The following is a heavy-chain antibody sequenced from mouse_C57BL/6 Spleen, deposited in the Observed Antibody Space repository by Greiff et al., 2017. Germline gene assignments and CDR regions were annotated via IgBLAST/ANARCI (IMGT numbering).Heavy chain of an antibody. CDR1: GYTFTSYW. CDR3: ARSYNPGDYAMDY. CDR2: INPSSGYT. J-gene: IGHJ4*01. V-gene: IGHV1-7*01. D-gene: IGHD1-3*01. Sequence: VQLQQSGAELAKPGASVKLSCKASGYTFTSYWMHWVKQRPGQGLEWIGYINPSSGYTKYKQKFKDKATLTADKSSSTAYMQLSSLTYEDSAVYYCARSYNPGDYAMDYWGQGTSVTVSS.